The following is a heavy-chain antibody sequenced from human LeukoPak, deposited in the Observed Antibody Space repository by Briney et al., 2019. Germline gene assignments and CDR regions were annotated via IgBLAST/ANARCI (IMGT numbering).Heavy chain of an antibody. V-gene: IGHV6-1*01. CDR1: GDSVSSNSAA. D-gene: IGHD5-12*01. CDR2: TYYRSTRYN. J-gene: IGHJ4*02. Sequence: SQTLSLTCAISGDSVSSNSAAWNWLRQSPSRGLEWLRRTYYRSTRYNDSAVSVKSPLMTNPDTSKNQFSLQLNSVTAADTAVYYCARWYSGYDHWGQGTLVTVSS. CDR3: ARWYSGYDH.